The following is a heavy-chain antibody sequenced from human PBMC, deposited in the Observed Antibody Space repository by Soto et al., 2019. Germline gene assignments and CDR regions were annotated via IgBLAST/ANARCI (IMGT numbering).Heavy chain of an antibody. Sequence: PSETLSLTCNVSGASVSNGYWSWIRQPPGKGLEWIGYIYYSGSTNYNPSLKSRVTISVDTSKNQFSLKLSSVTAADTAVYYCARDLAAGTLAFDIWGQGTMVT. CDR3: ARDLAAGTLAFDI. CDR1: GASVSNGY. D-gene: IGHD6-19*01. CDR2: IYYSGST. J-gene: IGHJ3*02. V-gene: IGHV4-59*02.